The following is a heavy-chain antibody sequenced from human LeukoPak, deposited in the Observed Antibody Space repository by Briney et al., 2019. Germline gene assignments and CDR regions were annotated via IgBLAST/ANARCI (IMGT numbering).Heavy chain of an antibody. Sequence: PGRSLRLSFAASGFTFSSYGMHWVRQAPGKGLEWVAVISYDGSNKYYADSVKGRFTISRDNSKNTLYLQMNSLRAEDTAVYYCAKDLNYDFWSGYFDYWGQGTLVTVSS. CDR3: AKDLNYDFWSGYFDY. V-gene: IGHV3-30*18. D-gene: IGHD3-3*01. J-gene: IGHJ4*02. CDR2: ISYDGSNK. CDR1: GFTFSSYG.